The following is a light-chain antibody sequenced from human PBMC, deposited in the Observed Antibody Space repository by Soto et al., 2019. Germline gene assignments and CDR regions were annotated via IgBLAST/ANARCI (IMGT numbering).Light chain of an antibody. CDR1: QTISNW. V-gene: IGKV1-5*03. CDR3: QQYNSYPWT. CDR2: KAS. Sequence: DIQMTQSPSTLSASVGDRVTITCRASQTISNWLAWCQQKPGMAPKVLIYKASNLESGVPSRFSGSGSGTEFTLTISSLQPDDFATYYCQQYNSYPWTFGQGTKVEIK. J-gene: IGKJ1*01.